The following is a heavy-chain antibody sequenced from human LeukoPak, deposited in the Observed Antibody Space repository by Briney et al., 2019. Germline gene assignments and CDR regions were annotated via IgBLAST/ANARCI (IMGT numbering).Heavy chain of an antibody. V-gene: IGHV1-2*06. CDR1: GYTFTGYY. CDR2: INPNSGGT. CDR3: ARGSSYYYDSSGYYNFDY. Sequence: ASVKVSCKASGYTFTGYYMHWVRQAPGQGLEWMGRINPNSGGTNYAQKFQGRVTMTRDTSISTAYMELSRLRSDDTAVYYCARGSSYYYDSSGYYNFDYWGQRTLVTVSS. D-gene: IGHD3-22*01. J-gene: IGHJ4*02.